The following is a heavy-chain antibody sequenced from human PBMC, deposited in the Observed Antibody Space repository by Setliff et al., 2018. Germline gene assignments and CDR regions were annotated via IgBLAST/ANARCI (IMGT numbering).Heavy chain of an antibody. CDR2: IYTDGST. D-gene: IGHD3-3*01. Sequence: SETLSLTCTVSGDSISRAKYYWSWIRQSAEKGLECLGRIYTDGSTKYNPSLNSRVTLLIDTAKNQISLRLSSVTAADTAVYFCARVTGFSYMDVWGKGTTVTVSS. CDR1: GDSISRAKYY. V-gene: IGHV4-61*02. CDR3: ARVTGFSYMDV. J-gene: IGHJ6*03.